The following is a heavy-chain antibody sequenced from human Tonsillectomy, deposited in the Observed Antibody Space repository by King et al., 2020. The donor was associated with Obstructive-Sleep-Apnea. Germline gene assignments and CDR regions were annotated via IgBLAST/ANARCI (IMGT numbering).Heavy chain of an antibody. CDR1: GITFSYYS. CDR2: ISSSWGTT. Sequence: VQLVGSGGGPVQPGGCRRLSFAASGITFSYYSMKLVRTAPGEGVEWVSYISSSWGTTYYAVSVKGRFTISSDNAKNSLYLQMNSLRAEDTAVYYCARVSSSRSEGYWGQGTLVTVSS. CDR3: ARVSSSRSEGY. D-gene: IGHD6-13*01. V-gene: IGHV3-48*04. J-gene: IGHJ4*02.